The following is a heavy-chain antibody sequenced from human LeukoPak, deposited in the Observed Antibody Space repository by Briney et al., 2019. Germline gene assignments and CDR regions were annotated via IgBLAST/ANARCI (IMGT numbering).Heavy chain of an antibody. J-gene: IGHJ4*02. CDR2: IYYSGST. CDR1: GGSISIYY. V-gene: IGHV4-59*01. D-gene: IGHD6-13*01. CDR3: AREAAAGTYYFDY. Sequence: SETLSLTCTVSGGSISIYYWSWIRQPPGKGLEWIGYIYYSGSTNYNPSLKSRVTISVDTSKNQFSLKLSSVTAADTAVYYCAREAAAGTYYFDYWGQGTLVTVSS.